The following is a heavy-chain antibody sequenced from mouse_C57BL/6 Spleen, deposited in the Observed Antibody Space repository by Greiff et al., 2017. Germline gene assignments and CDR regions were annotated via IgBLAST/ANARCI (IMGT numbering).Heavy chain of an antibody. J-gene: IGHJ1*03. CDR2: SRNKANDYTT. D-gene: IGHD1-1*01. V-gene: IGHV7-1*01. CDR3: ARAYGSSRYFDV. Sequence: DVMLVESGGGLVQSGRSLRLSCATSGFTFSDFYMEWVRQAPGKGLEWIAASRNKANDYTTEYSASVKGRFIVSRDTSQSILYLQMNALRAEDTAIYYCARAYGSSRYFDVWGTGTTVTVSS. CDR1: GFTFSDFY.